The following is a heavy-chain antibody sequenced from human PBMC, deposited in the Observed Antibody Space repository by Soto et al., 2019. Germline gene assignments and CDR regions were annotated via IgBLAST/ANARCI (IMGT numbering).Heavy chain of an antibody. D-gene: IGHD3-10*02. Sequence: RQALGKGQEWVAVISNDGSDKYYADSGKGRFIVSRDNSRNTLYLQMNSLKPEDTALNHGGKGDYVLADLNRYNPCRPGTRVPV. CDR3: GKGDYVLADLNRYNP. J-gene: IGHJ5*02. CDR2: ISNDGSDK. V-gene: IGHV3-30*18.